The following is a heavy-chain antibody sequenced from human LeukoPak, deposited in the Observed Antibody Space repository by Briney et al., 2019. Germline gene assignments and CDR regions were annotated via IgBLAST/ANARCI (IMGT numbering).Heavy chain of an antibody. J-gene: IGHJ5*02. CDR2: TYYRSKWYN. CDR3: ARDPTAYEDGWFDP. CDR1: GDSISSNSAA. Sequence: SQTLSLTCVISGDSISSNSAAWSWIRQPPSRGLEWLGSTYYRSKWYNDYAVSVKSRMTITPDTSKNQFSLHLNSVTPEDTAVYYCARDPTAYEDGWFDPWGQGTLVTVSS. V-gene: IGHV6-1*01. D-gene: IGHD3-16*01.